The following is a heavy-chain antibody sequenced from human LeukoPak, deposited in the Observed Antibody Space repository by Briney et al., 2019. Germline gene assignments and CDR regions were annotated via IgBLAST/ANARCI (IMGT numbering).Heavy chain of an antibody. CDR1: GFPFSNYA. Sequence: QPGGSLRLSCAASGFPFSNYAMSWVRQAPGKGLEWVSAINSRGGNTYYADSVKGRFTISRDNSKNTLYLQINSLRAEDTAVYYCAKDQAGGTYYSNYYYYGLDVWGQGTTVTVSS. V-gene: IGHV3-23*01. D-gene: IGHD1-26*01. CDR2: INSRGGNT. J-gene: IGHJ6*02. CDR3: AKDQAGGTYYSNYYYYGLDV.